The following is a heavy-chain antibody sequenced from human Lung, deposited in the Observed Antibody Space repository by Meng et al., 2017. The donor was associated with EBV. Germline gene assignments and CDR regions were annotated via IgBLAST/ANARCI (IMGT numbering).Heavy chain of an antibody. CDR1: GGSFSGYY. CDR3: ARSYSSGWYTLFDY. V-gene: IGHV4-34*01. Sequence: QVQLQQWGAGLLKPSEPPSLTCAVYGGSFSGYYWSWIRQPPGKGLEWIGEINHSGSTNYNPSLKSRVTISVDTSKNQFSLKLSSVTAADTAVYYCARSYSSGWYTLFDYWGQGTLVTVPS. D-gene: IGHD6-19*01. CDR2: INHSGST. J-gene: IGHJ4*02.